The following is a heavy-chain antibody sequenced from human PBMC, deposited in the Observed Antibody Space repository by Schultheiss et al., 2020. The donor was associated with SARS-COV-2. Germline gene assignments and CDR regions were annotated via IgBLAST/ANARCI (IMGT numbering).Heavy chain of an antibody. CDR1: GGTFTTYS. J-gene: IGHJ6*02. D-gene: IGHD2-2*01. CDR3: ARDIVVVPAAMGYYYYGMDV. CDR2: IIPILGTT. V-gene: IGHV1-69*13. Sequence: SVKVSCKASGGTFTTYSINWVRQAPGQGLEWMGGIIPILGTTNHAQKFQGRVTLTADESTGTVYMELSSLRSDDTAVYYCARDIVVVPAAMGYYYYGMDVWGQGTTVTVSS.